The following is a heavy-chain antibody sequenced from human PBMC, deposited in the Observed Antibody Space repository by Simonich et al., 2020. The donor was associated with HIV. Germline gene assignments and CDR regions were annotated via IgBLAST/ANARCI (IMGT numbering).Heavy chain of an antibody. CDR3: AKDTIHYYGSGSYDY. CDR2: ISWNSGSI. D-gene: IGHD3-10*01. Sequence: EVQLVESGGGLVQPGRSLRLSCAASGFTFDDYAMHWVRQASGKGLEWVSGISWNSGSIGYADSVKGRFTISRDNAKNSLYLQMNSLRAEDTALYYCAKDTIHYYGSGSYDYWGQGTLVTVSS. J-gene: IGHJ4*02. V-gene: IGHV3-9*01. CDR1: GFTFDDYA.